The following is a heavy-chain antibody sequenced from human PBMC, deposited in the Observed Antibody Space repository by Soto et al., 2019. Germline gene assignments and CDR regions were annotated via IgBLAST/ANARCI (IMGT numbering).Heavy chain of an antibody. CDR1: GGSISSSNW. Sequence: SETLSLTCAVSGGSISSSNWWSWVRQPPGKGLEWIGEIYHSGSTNYNPSLKSRVTISVDKSKNQFSLKLSSVTAADTAVYYCARVGAVAGTGYYYYYYGMDVWGQGTTVTVSS. CDR2: IYHSGST. CDR3: ARVGAVAGTGYYYYYYGMDV. V-gene: IGHV4-4*02. D-gene: IGHD6-19*01. J-gene: IGHJ6*02.